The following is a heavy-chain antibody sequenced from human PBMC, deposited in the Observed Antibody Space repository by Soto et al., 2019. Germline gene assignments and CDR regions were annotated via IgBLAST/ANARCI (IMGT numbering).Heavy chain of an antibody. CDR1: GFTFSDYD. CDR2: ISSSGSTI. V-gene: IGHV3-11*01. D-gene: IGHD5-12*01. Sequence: PGGSPRLSCAASGFTFSDYDSSWIPQAPGKGLEWVSYISSSGSTIYYADSVKGRFTTSRDNAKNSLYLQMNSLRAEDTAVYYCARGSWGYADDAFDIWGQGTMVTVSS. J-gene: IGHJ3*02. CDR3: ARGSWGYADDAFDI.